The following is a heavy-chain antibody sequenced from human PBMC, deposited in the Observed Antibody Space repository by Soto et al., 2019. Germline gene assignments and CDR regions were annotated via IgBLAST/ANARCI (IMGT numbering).Heavy chain of an antibody. CDR3: ARGASGTYKLDY. V-gene: IGHV3-74*01. D-gene: IGHD3-10*01. Sequence: EVQLVESGGGLLQPGGSLRLSCAASGFTFSSHWMHWVRQSPGTGLVWVSRVNFDGSTTNYADSVKGRLTISRDNAKNTVYLQMNSLRAEDTAVYYCARGASGTYKLDYWGQGTLVTVSS. CDR1: GFTFSSHW. J-gene: IGHJ4*02. CDR2: VNFDGSTT.